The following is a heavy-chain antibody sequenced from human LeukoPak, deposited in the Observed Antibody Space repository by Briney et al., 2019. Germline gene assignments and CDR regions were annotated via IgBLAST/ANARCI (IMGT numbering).Heavy chain of an antibody. J-gene: IGHJ4*02. CDR1: GFTFSSYS. CDR2: ISSSGSVI. CDR3: ARGYGLTGLDY. V-gene: IGHV3-48*01. D-gene: IGHD7-27*01. Sequence: GGSLRLSCAAFGFTFSSYSMNWARQAPGKGLEWVSYISSSGSVIYYADSVKGRFTISRDNAKNSLDLQMDSLRADDTAVYYCARGYGLTGLDYWGQGTLVTVSS.